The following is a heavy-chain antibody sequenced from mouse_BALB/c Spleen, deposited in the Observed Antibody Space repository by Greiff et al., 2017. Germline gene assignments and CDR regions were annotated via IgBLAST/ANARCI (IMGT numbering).Heavy chain of an antibody. CDR2: ISSGSSTI. CDR1: GFTFSSFG. D-gene: IGHD2-1*01. CDR3: AREGYGNYFDY. Sequence: DVKLVESGGGLVQPGGSRKLSCAASGFTFSSFGMHWVRQAPEKGLEWVAYISSGSSTIYYADTVKGRFTISRDNPKNTLFLQMTSLRSEDTAMYYCAREGYGNYFDYWGQGTTLTVSS. J-gene: IGHJ2*01. V-gene: IGHV5-17*02.